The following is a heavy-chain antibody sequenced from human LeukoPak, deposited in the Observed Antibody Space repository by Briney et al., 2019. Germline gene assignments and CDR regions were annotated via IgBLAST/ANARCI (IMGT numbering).Heavy chain of an antibody. CDR2: FDPEDGEA. Sequence: ASVKVSCKVSGSTLTELSMHWVRQAPGEGLEWMGGFDPEDGEAIYAQKFQGRVTMTEDTSTDTVYMELSSLRSEDTAVYYCATSGSGSFLFVYWGQGTLVTVSS. D-gene: IGHD1-26*01. CDR1: GSTLTELS. J-gene: IGHJ4*02. V-gene: IGHV1-24*01. CDR3: ATSGSGSFLFVY.